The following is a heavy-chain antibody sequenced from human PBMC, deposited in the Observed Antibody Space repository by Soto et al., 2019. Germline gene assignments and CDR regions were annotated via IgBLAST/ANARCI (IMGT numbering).Heavy chain of an antibody. CDR3: ASSPGYSSGSDY. J-gene: IGHJ4*02. Sequence: GGSLRLSCAASGFTFDDYAMHWVRQAPGKGLEWVSGISWNSGSIGYADSVKGRFTISRDNAKNSLYLQMNSLRAEDTALYYCASSPGYSSGSDYWGQGTLVTVSS. D-gene: IGHD6-19*01. V-gene: IGHV3-9*01. CDR2: ISWNSGSI. CDR1: GFTFDDYA.